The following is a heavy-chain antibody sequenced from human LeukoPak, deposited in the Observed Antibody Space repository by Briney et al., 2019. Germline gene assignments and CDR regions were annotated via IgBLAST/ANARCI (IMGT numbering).Heavy chain of an antibody. V-gene: IGHV4-34*01. Sequence: PSETLSLTCAVYGGSFSGYYWSWIRQPPGKGLEWIGEINHSGSTNYNPSLKSRVTISVDTSKNQFSLKLSSVTAADTAVYYCARGLGYSGSWHYYYGMDVWGQGTTVTVSS. J-gene: IGHJ6*02. CDR2: INHSGST. D-gene: IGHD6-13*01. CDR3: ARGLGYSGSWHYYYGMDV. CDR1: GGSFSGYY.